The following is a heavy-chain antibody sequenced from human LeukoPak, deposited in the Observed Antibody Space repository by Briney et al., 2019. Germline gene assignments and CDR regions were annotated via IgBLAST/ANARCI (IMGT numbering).Heavy chain of an antibody. CDR3: VKLRTGTATNFDY. CDR2: ISGAGGST. Sequence: GGSLRLSCAASGFTFSSYAMNWVRQAPGKGLGWVSGISGAGGSTYYADSVKGRFTISRDNSKDTLYLQMNSLRAEDTAIYYCVKLRTGTATNFDYWGQGTLVTVSS. J-gene: IGHJ4*02. V-gene: IGHV3-23*01. D-gene: IGHD1-1*01. CDR1: GFTFSSYA.